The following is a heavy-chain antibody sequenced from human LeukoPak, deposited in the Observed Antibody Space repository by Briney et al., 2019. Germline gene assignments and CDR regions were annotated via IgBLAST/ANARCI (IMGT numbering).Heavy chain of an antibody. CDR3: AKASWVPSADAVL. CDR2: LRGDGET. CDR1: GFIFSNYA. D-gene: IGHD3-10*01. V-gene: IGHV3-23*01. J-gene: IGHJ4*02. Sequence: SGGSLRLSCAASGFIFSNYAMSWVRQAPARGLEWVSSLRGDGETFYADSVKGRFTLSRDDSRNTVYLQLNNLRVEDTAVYYCAKASWVPSADAVLWGQGTLVTVSS.